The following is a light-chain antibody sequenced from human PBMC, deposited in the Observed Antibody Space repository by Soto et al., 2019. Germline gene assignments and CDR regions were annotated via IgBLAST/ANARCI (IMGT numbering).Light chain of an antibody. J-gene: IGLJ2*01. CDR2: AVS. CDR3: SSYTSSSPVV. CDR1: SSDVGGYNY. Sequence: QSALTQPASVSGSPGQSITISCTGTSSDVGGYNYVSWYQHHPGKAPKLIIYAVSNRPSGISDRFSGSKSGNTASLTISGLQAEDEADYYCSSYTSSSPVVFGGGTKLTVL. V-gene: IGLV2-14*03.